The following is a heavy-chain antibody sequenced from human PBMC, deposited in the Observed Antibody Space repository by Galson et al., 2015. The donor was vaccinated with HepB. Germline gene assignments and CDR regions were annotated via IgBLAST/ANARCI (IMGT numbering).Heavy chain of an antibody. CDR2: TYYRSKWYS. D-gene: IGHD3-22*01. CDR1: GDSVSSTSAA. V-gene: IGHV6-1*01. CDR3: AGEYDSSGYYSGAGLGWFDP. Sequence: CAISGDSVSSTSAAWNWIRQSPSRGLEWLGRTYYRSKWYSDYAVSVKSRITINPDTTKQQFSLQLNSVSPEDTAVYYCAGEYDSSGYYSGAGLGWFDPWGQGTLVTVSS. J-gene: IGHJ5*02.